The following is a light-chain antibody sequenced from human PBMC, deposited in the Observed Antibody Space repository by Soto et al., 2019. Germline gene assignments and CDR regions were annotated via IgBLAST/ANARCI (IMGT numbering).Light chain of an antibody. CDR3: NSYTSTTPYV. V-gene: IGLV2-14*01. CDR2: EVS. CDR1: SSDVGGYRY. J-gene: IGLJ1*01. Sequence: QTVVTQPASVSGSPGQSITISCTGTSSDVGGYRYVSWFQHHPGKAPKLIIYEVSNRPSGISDRFSGSKSGNTASLTISGLQAEDEADYYCNSYTSTTPYVFGTGTKLTVL.